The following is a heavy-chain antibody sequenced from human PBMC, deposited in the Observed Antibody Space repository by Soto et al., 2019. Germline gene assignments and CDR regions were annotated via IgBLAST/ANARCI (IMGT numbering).Heavy chain of an antibody. Sequence: ASVKVSCKASGYTFTSYYMHWVRQAPGQGLEWMGIINPSGGSTSYAQKFQGRVTMTRDTSTSTVYMELSSLRSEDTAVYYCARRASIAAAGTDYYYGMDVWGQGTTVTV. CDR3: ARRASIAAAGTDYYYGMDV. CDR1: GYTFTSYY. D-gene: IGHD6-13*01. CDR2: INPSGGST. V-gene: IGHV1-46*01. J-gene: IGHJ6*02.